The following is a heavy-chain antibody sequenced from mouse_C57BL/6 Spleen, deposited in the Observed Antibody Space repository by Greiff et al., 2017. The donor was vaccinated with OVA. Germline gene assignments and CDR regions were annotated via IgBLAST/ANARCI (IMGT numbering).Heavy chain of an antibody. CDR2: ISSGSSTI. CDR3: ARDDAGFAY. D-gene: IGHD2-12*01. Sequence: EVNVVESGGGLVKPGGSLKLSCAASGFTFSDYGMHWVRQAPEKGLEWVAYISSGSSTIYYADTVKGRFTISRDNAKNTPFLQMTSLRSEDTAMYYCARDDAGFAYWGQGTLVTVSA. CDR1: GFTFSDYG. V-gene: IGHV5-17*01. J-gene: IGHJ3*01.